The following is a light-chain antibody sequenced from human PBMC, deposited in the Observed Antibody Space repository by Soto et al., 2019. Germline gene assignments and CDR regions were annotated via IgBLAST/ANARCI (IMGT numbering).Light chain of an antibody. CDR2: GAS. Sequence: EIVLTQSPGTLSLSPGERATLSCRASQRVTSNFLAWYQQRPGQAPRVLIYGASRRATGIPDRFSGSGSGTDFTLTISRLDPEDFAVYYCHQYGTSPRTFGQGTKVEIK. CDR1: QRVTSNF. CDR3: HQYGTSPRT. J-gene: IGKJ1*01. V-gene: IGKV3-20*01.